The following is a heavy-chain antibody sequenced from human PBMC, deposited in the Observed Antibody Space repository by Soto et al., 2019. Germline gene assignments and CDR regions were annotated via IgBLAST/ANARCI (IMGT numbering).Heavy chain of an antibody. CDR1: GFTFSSYA. D-gene: IGHD6-6*01. V-gene: IGHV3-23*01. CDR3: AKDIRSRSSWVVVYYYYGMDV. Sequence: EVQLLESGGGLVQPGGSLRLSCAASGFTFSSYAMSWVRQAPGKGLEWVSAISGSGGSTYYADSVKGRFTISRDNSKNTRFLQMNSLRAEDTAVYYCAKDIRSRSSWVVVYYYYGMDVWGQGTTVTVSS. J-gene: IGHJ6*02. CDR2: ISGSGGST.